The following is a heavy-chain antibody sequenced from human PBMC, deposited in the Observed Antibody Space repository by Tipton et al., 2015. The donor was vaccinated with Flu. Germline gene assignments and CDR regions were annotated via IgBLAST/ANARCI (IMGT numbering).Heavy chain of an antibody. CDR3: AKGDRGGYCSGGSCYYYYGMDV. J-gene: IGHJ6*02. CDR2: ISGSGGST. V-gene: IGHV3-23*01. D-gene: IGHD2-15*01. Sequence: SLRLSCAASGFTFSSYAMSWVRQAPGKGLEWVSAISGSGGSTYYADSVKGRFTISRDNSKNTLYLQMNSLRAEDTAVYYCAKGDRGGYCSGGSCYYYYGMDVWGQGTTVTVSS. CDR1: GFTFSSYA.